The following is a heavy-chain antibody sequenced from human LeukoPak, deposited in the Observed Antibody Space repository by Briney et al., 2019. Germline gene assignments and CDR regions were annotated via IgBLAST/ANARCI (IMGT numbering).Heavy chain of an antibody. Sequence: ASVKVSCKASGYTFTSYYMHWVRQAPGQGLEWMGIINPSGGSTSYAQKFQGRVTMTRDTSTSTVYMELSSLRSEDTAVYYCARGLEIVGGFRPFDYWGQGTLVTVSS. J-gene: IGHJ4*02. CDR1: GYTFTSYY. V-gene: IGHV1-46*01. CDR2: INPSGGST. CDR3: ARGLEIVGGFRPFDY. D-gene: IGHD1-26*01.